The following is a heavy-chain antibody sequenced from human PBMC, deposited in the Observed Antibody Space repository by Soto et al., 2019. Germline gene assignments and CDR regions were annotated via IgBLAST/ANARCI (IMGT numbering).Heavy chain of an antibody. D-gene: IGHD6-13*01. J-gene: IGHJ6*02. CDR1: GYTFTSYG. CDR2: ISAYNGNT. Sequence: QVQLVQSGAEVKKPGASVKVSCKASGYTFTSYGISWVRQAPGQGLEWMGWISAYNGNTNYAQKLQGRVTMTTDTSTSTAYMELRSLRSDDTAVYYCARGRYSSSWYTPDYYYSYGMDVWGQGTTVTGSS. V-gene: IGHV1-18*01. CDR3: ARGRYSSSWYTPDYYYSYGMDV.